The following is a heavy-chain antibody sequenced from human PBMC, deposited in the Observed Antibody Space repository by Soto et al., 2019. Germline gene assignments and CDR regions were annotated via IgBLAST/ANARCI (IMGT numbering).Heavy chain of an antibody. Sequence: SETLSLTCPVSGCSISSYYWSWIRQPPGKGLEWIGYIYYSGSTNYNPSLKSRVTISVDTSKNQFSLKLSSVTAADTAVYYCATSPAAIPYYFDYWGQGTLVTVSS. CDR1: GCSISSYY. V-gene: IGHV4-59*01. CDR2: IYYSGST. CDR3: ATSPAAIPYYFDY. J-gene: IGHJ4*02. D-gene: IGHD2-2*02.